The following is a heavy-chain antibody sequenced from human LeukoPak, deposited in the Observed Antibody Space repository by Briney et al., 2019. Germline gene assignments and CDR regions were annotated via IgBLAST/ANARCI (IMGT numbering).Heavy chain of an antibody. Sequence: GASVKVSRKASGYAFTNYGITWVRQAPGQGLEWMGWISAYNTNTNYAQKLQGRVTMTTDTSTSTAYMELRSLRSDDTAVYYCARVVLDHYYDSSGYLGTLDYWGQGTLVTVSS. D-gene: IGHD3-22*01. CDR1: GYAFTNYG. V-gene: IGHV1-18*01. CDR3: ARVVLDHYYDSSGYLGTLDY. J-gene: IGHJ4*02. CDR2: ISAYNTNT.